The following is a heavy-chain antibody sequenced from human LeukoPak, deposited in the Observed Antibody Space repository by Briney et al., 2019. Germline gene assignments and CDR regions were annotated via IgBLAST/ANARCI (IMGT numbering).Heavy chain of an antibody. J-gene: IGHJ3*02. Sequence: PSEALSLTCTVSGGSISSYYWSWIRQPPGKGLEWIGYIYYSGSTNYNPSLKSRVTISVDTSKNQFSLKLSSVTAADTAVYYCARNVEMATIGLAFDIWGQGTMVTVSS. CDR2: IYYSGST. V-gene: IGHV4-59*01. CDR1: GGSISSYY. D-gene: IGHD5-24*01. CDR3: ARNVEMATIGLAFDI.